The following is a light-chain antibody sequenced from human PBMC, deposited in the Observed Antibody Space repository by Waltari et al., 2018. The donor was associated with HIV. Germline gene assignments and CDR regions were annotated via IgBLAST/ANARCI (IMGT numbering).Light chain of an antibody. J-gene: IGLJ1*01. CDR1: RSNTGVNS. CDR2: NNG. Sequence: QSLLPQPPSASGTPGQRVPVSCSAIRSNTGVNSVDWYQQLPGTAPKPLIYNNGHRPSGVPDRFSGSKSGTSASLAISGLQSEDEADYYCAAWDDSLIGHVFGSGTRVTVL. CDR3: AAWDDSLIGHV. V-gene: IGLV1-44*01.